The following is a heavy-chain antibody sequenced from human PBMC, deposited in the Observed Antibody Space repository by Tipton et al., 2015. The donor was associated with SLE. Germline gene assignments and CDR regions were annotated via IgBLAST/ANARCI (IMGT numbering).Heavy chain of an antibody. J-gene: IGHJ5*02. CDR3: ARGRGIVVVVAASNWFDP. CDR1: GYTFTSYD. D-gene: IGHD2-15*01. CDR2: MNPNSGNT. V-gene: IGHV1-8*01. Sequence: QSGAEVKKPGASVKVSCKAFGYTFTSYDINWVRQATGQGLEWMGWMNPNSGNTGYAQKFQGRVTMTRNTSISTAYMELSSLRSEDTAVYYCARGRGIVVVVAASNWFDPWGQGTLVTVSS.